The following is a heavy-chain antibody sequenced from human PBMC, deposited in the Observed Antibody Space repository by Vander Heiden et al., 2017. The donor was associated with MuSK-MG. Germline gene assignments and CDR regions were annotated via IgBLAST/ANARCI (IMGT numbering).Heavy chain of an antibody. J-gene: IGHJ3*02. CDR2: IIPIFGTA. D-gene: IGHD3-3*01. CDR3: ARYNYDFWSGYSDDAFDI. V-gene: IGHV1-69*12. Sequence: QVQLVQSGAEVKKPGSSVKVSCKASGGTFSSYAISWVRQAPGQGLEWMGGIIPIFGTANYAQKFQGRVTITADESTSTAYMELSSLRSEDTAVYYCARYNYDFWSGYSDDAFDIWGQGTMVTVSS. CDR1: GGTFSSYA.